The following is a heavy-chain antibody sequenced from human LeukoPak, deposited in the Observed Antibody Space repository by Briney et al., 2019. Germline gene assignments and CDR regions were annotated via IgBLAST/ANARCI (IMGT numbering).Heavy chain of an antibody. J-gene: IGHJ5*02. CDR3: ARYCSGGSCFDP. CDR1: GFTFSSYS. CDR2: ISSSSSYI. V-gene: IGHV3-21*01. D-gene: IGHD2-15*01. Sequence: GGSLRLSCAASGFTFSSYSMNWVRQAPGKGLEWVSSISSSSSYIYYADSVKGRFTISRDNAKNSLYLQMNSLRAEDTAVYYCARYCSGGSCFDPWGQGTLVTVSS.